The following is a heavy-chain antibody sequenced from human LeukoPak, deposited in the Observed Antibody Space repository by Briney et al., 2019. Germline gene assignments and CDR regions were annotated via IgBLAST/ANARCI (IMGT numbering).Heavy chain of an antibody. D-gene: IGHD3-10*01. V-gene: IGHV1-18*01. CDR2: ISSYNDNT. CDR1: GYTFSNYG. CDR3: ARVPIPEVLWFGEEQGGYYYYYMDV. Sequence: GASVKVSCKASGYTFSNYGISWVRQAPRQGLEWMGWISSYNDNTNYAQKLQGRVTMTTDTSTSTAYMELRSLRSDDTAMYYCARVPIPEVLWFGEEQGGYYYYYMDVWGKGTTVTISS. J-gene: IGHJ6*03.